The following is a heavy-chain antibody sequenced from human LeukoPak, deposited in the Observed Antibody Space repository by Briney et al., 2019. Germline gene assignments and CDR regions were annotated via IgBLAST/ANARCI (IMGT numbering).Heavy chain of an antibody. J-gene: IGHJ4*02. CDR3: AREDFDSSGSFDD. D-gene: IGHD3-22*01. V-gene: IGHV3-30*04. CDR2: ISYDGNNK. Sequence: GRSLRLSCAASGFTFSSYAIHWVRQAPGKGLEWVALISYDGNNKCYADSVKGRFTISRDNSKNTLYLQMNSLRAEDTAVYFCAREDFDSSGSFDDWGQGTLVTVSS. CDR1: GFTFSSYA.